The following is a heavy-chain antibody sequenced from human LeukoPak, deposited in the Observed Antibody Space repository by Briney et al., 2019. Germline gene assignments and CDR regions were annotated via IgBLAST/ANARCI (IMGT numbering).Heavy chain of an antibody. CDR2: ISSSGDTI. Sequence: PGGSLRLSCAASGFTFSSYSMNWVRQAPGKGLEWISYISSSGDTIYYTDSVRGRFTISRDNAQNSLYLQMNSLRAEDTAVYYCAGGLLIIDYPDAFDMWGQGTTVTVSS. D-gene: IGHD1-26*01. CDR1: GFTFSSYS. V-gene: IGHV3-48*04. J-gene: IGHJ3*02. CDR3: AGGLLIIDYPDAFDM.